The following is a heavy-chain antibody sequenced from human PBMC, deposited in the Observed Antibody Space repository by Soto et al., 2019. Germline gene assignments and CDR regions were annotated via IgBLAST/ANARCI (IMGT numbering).Heavy chain of an antibody. Sequence: EVQLVESGGGLVQPGGSLRLSCAASAFTFSSYWMSWVRQAPGKGLEWVANIKQDGSEKYYVDSVKGRFTISRDNAKNSLYLQMNSLRAEDTAVYYCARRYYDFWSGYYDYWGQGTLVTVSS. V-gene: IGHV3-7*01. D-gene: IGHD3-3*01. CDR2: IKQDGSEK. J-gene: IGHJ4*02. CDR3: ARRYYDFWSGYYDY. CDR1: AFTFSSYW.